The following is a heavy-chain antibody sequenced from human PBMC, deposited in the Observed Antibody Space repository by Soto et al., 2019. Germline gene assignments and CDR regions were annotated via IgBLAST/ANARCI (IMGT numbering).Heavy chain of an antibody. J-gene: IGHJ6*02. D-gene: IGHD3-10*01. Sequence: RSLPCAVSGGSISSSNWWSWVRQPPGKGLEWIGEIYHSGSTNYNPSLKSRVTISVDKSKNQFSLKLSSVTAADTAVYYCARAAMVRGVLISVTRNTKYYYYGMDVWGQGTTVTVSS. CDR2: IYHSGST. CDR1: GGSISSSNW. CDR3: ARAAMVRGVLISVTRNTKYYYYGMDV. V-gene: IGHV4-4*02.